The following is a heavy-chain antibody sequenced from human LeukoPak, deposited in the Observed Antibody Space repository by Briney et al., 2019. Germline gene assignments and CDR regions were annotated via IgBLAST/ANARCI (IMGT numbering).Heavy chain of an antibody. CDR2: SYYSGST. CDR3: ATHLKRGYSSGGGFDP. CDR1: VGSISRYY. Sequence: SETLSLTCTVSVGSISRYYWSWIRQPPGKGLEWIGYSYYSGSTNYNPSLKSRVTISVDTSKIQFSLKLSSVTAADTAVYYCATHLKRGYSSGGGFDPWGQGTLVTVSS. V-gene: IGHV4-59*01. J-gene: IGHJ5*02. D-gene: IGHD6-19*01.